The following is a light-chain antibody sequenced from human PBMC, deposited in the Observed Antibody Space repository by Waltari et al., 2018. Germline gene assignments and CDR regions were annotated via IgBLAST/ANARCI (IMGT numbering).Light chain of an antibody. CDR1: QYICIY. V-gene: IGKV1-39*01. J-gene: IGKJ2*01. CDR3: QQSYSTPRT. Sequence: DIQMTQSPSSLSASVGDRVTIPCQASQYICIYLNWYQQKPGKAPKLLIYAASSLQSGVPSRFSGSGSGTDFTLTISSLQSEDFATYYCQQSYSTPRTFGQGTILEIK. CDR2: AAS.